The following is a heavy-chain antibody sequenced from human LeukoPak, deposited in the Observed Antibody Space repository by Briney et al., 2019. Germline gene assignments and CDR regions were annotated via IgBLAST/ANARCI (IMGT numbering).Heavy chain of an antibody. CDR2: IYHSGST. D-gene: IGHD6-6*01. Sequence: PSETLSLTCTVSGYSISSGYYWGWIRQPPGKGLEWIGSIYHSGSTYYNPSLKSRVTISVDTSKNQFSLKLSSVTAADTAVYYCARRPNWFDPWGQGTLVTVSS. V-gene: IGHV4-38-2*02. CDR3: ARRPNWFDP. J-gene: IGHJ5*02. CDR1: GYSISSGYY.